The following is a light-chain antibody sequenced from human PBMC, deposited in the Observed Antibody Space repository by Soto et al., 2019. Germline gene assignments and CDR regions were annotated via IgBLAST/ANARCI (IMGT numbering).Light chain of an antibody. CDR1: SSDVGGYNY. CDR3: SSYTSSSTHWV. CDR2: EVS. V-gene: IGLV2-14*01. J-gene: IGLJ1*01. Sequence: QSALTQPASVSGSTGLSITISCTGASSDVGGYNYVSWYQQHPGKAPKLMIYEVSSRPSGVSNRFSGSKSGNTASLTISGLQAEDEAHYYCSSYTSSSTHWVFGTGTKVTV.